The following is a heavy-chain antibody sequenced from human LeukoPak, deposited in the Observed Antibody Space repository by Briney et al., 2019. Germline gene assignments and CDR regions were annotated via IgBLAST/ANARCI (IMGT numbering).Heavy chain of an antibody. CDR3: AVVVVAVSPYYYYGMDV. Sequence: ASVKVSCKASGGTFSSYAISWVRQAPGQGLEWMGGIIPIFGTANYAQKFQGRVTITADESTSIAYMELSSLRSEDTAVYYCAVVVVAVSPYYYYGMDVWGKGTTVTVSS. CDR2: IIPIFGTA. CDR1: GGTFSSYA. D-gene: IGHD2-15*01. J-gene: IGHJ6*04. V-gene: IGHV1-69*13.